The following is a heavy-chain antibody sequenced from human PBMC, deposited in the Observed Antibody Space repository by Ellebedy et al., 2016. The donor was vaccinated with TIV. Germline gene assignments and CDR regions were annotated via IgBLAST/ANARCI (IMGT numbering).Heavy chain of an antibody. Sequence: GESLKISCAASGFTFWTYDMHWVRQGTGKGLEWVSGIGTASDTFYPDSVKGRFTISRENAKNSFYLQMNSLKAGDTAVYYCARAPTASGRVWYFDLWGRGTRVTVSA. CDR2: IGTASDT. CDR3: ARAPTASGRVWYFDL. V-gene: IGHV3-13*04. J-gene: IGHJ2*01. CDR1: GFTFWTYD. D-gene: IGHD3-10*01.